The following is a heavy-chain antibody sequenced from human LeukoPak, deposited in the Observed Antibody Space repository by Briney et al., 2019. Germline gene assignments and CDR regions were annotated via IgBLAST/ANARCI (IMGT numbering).Heavy chain of an antibody. Sequence: GASVKVSCKASGYTFSDYYMHWVRQAPGQGLEWMGRINPNSGGTNYAQRFQGRVTMTRDTSISTAYMELRSLRSDDTAVYYCARGEGPYDYVWGSWVYWGQGTLVTVSS. J-gene: IGHJ4*02. CDR3: ARGEGPYDYVWGSWVY. D-gene: IGHD3-16*01. CDR1: GYTFSDYY. V-gene: IGHV1-2*06. CDR2: INPNSGGT.